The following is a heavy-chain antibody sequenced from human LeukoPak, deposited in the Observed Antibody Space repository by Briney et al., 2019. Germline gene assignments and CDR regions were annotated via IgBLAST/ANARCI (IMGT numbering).Heavy chain of an antibody. CDR1: GFTFSSHW. CDR2: IKEDGTRK. J-gene: IGHJ4*02. CDR3: AKRLAMTGTYHFDY. V-gene: IGHV3-7*03. Sequence: PGGSLRLSCAASGFTFSSHWMTWVRQAPGKGLEWVANIKEDGTRKNYMNSVKGRFTISRDNAKNTLYLQMNSLRAEDTAVYYCAKRLAMTGTYHFDYWGQGTLVTVSS. D-gene: IGHD6-19*01.